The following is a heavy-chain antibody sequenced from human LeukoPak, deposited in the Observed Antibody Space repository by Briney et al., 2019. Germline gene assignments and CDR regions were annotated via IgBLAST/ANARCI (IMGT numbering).Heavy chain of an antibody. CDR1: GFTFSGSA. CDR3: TRHGELEGTPH. J-gene: IGHJ4*02. V-gene: IGHV3-73*01. Sequence: PGGSLRLSCAASGFTFSGSAIHWVRQASGKGLEWVGRIRTKTNNYATAFAASVKGRFTISRDDSKNTAYLQMDSLKTEDTAVYYCTRHGELEGTPHWGQGTLVTVSS. D-gene: IGHD1-7*01. CDR2: IRTKTNNYAT.